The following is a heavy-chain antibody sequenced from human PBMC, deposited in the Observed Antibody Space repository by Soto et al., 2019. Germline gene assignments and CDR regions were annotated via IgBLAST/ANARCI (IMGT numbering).Heavy chain of an antibody. CDR3: ARATGYLAHTPSVAWFGP. CDR2: ISVYSGKT. V-gene: IGHV1-18*04. D-gene: IGHD2-15*01. J-gene: IGHJ5*02. CDR1: GFTSTNYG. Sequence: ASVKVSCKASGFTSTNYGITWVRQAPGQGLEWMGWISVYSGKTNYAQSFQVRLIMTTDTSTSTAYMELANLRSDDTAVYYCARATGYLAHTPSVAWFGPWGQGTLVTSPQ.